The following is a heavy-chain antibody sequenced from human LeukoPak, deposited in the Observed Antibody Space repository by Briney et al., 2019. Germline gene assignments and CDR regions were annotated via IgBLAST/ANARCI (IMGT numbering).Heavy chain of an antibody. CDR3: ARDAPTPYYYDSSGYYRSYGMDV. CDR1: GYTFTSYY. V-gene: IGHV1-46*01. Sequence: ASVKVSCKASGYTFTSYYMHWVRQAPGQGLEWMGIINPSGGSTSYAQKFQGRVTMTRDTSTSTVYMELSSLRSDDTAVYYCARDAPTPYYYDSSGYYRSYGMDVWGQGTTVTVSS. D-gene: IGHD3-22*01. J-gene: IGHJ6*02. CDR2: INPSGGST.